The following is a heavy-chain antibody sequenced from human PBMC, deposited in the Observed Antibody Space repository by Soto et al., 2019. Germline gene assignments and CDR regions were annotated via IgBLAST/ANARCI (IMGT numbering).Heavy chain of an antibody. J-gene: IGHJ6*02. CDR1: GFTFSSYG. Sequence: GGSLRLSCAASGFTFSSYGMHWVRQAPGRGLEWVAVIWYDGSNKYYADSVKGRFTISRDNSKNTLYLQMNSLRAEDTAVYYCARDLGIAVAGTVYYYYGMDVWGQGTTVTVSS. V-gene: IGHV3-33*01. CDR2: IWYDGSNK. CDR3: ARDLGIAVAGTVYYYYGMDV. D-gene: IGHD6-19*01.